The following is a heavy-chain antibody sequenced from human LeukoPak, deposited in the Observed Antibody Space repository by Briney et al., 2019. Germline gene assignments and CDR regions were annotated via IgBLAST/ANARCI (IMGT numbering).Heavy chain of an antibody. CDR3: ARDGTGVYNLVQY. J-gene: IGHJ4*02. CDR2: INPNSGGT. Sequence: ASVKVSCKASGYTFTGYYMHWVRQAPGQGLEGMGWINPNSGGTNYAQKFQGRVTMTRDTSISAVYVELSRLRSDDTAVYYCARDGTGVYNLVQYWGQGTLVTVSS. CDR1: GYTFTGYY. V-gene: IGHV1-2*02. D-gene: IGHD5-24*01.